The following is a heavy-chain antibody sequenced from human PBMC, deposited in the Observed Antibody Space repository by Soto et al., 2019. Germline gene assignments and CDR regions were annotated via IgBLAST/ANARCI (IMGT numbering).Heavy chain of an antibody. CDR1: GGSISSSSYY. D-gene: IGHD3-22*01. CDR2: IYYSGST. Sequence: NPSETLSLTCTVSGGSISSSSYYWGWIRQPPGKGLEWIGSIYYSGSTYYNPSLKSRVTISVDTSKNQFSLKLSSVTAADTAVYYCARHYYDSSGYFPFDYWGRGTLVTVSS. J-gene: IGHJ4*02. V-gene: IGHV4-39*01. CDR3: ARHYYDSSGYFPFDY.